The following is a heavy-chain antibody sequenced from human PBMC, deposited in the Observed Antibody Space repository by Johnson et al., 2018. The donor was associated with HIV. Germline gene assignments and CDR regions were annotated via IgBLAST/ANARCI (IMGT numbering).Heavy chain of an antibody. J-gene: IGHJ3*02. V-gene: IGHV3-11*04. CDR2: ISSSGSTI. CDR3: AKDRMVWGYDAFDI. D-gene: IGHD3-16*01. Sequence: QVQLVESGGGLVKPRGSLRLSCAASGFIFRDYYMSWIRQAPGKGLEWVSYISSSGSTIYYADSVKGRFTISRDNAKNSLYLQMNSLRAGDTAVYYCAKDRMVWGYDAFDIWGQGTMVTVSS. CDR1: GFIFRDYY.